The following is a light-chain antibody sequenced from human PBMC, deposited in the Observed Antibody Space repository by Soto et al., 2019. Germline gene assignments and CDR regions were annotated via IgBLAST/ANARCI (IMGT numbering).Light chain of an antibody. CDR2: GAS. CDR3: QQYGRWWT. Sequence: EIVLTHSPGTLSLSPGERATLSCRASQSVSSSYLAWYQQKPGQAPRLLIYGASSRATGIPDRFSGSGSGTDFTLTISRLEPEDFAVYYCQQYGRWWTFGQGTKVEIK. J-gene: IGKJ1*01. CDR1: QSVSSSY. V-gene: IGKV3-20*01.